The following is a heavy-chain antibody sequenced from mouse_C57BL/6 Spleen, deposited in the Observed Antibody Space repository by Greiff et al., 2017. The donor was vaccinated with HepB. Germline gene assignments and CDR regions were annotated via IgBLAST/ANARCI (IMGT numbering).Heavy chain of an antibody. V-gene: IGHV5-4*01. CDR2: ISDGGSYT. CDR1: GFTFSSYA. Sequence: EVHLVESGGGLVKPGGSLKLSCAASGFTFSSYAMSWVRQTPEKRLEWVATISDGGSYTYYPDNVKGRFTISRDNAKNNLYLQMSHLKSEDTAMYYCARYADDEGFAYWGQGTLVTVSA. J-gene: IGHJ3*01. D-gene: IGHD6-5*01. CDR3: ARYADDEGFAY.